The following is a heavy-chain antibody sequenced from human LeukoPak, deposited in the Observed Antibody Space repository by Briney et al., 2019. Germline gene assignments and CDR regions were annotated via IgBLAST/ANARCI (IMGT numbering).Heavy chain of an antibody. CDR2: IIPILGIA. J-gene: IGHJ4*02. CDR3: ARLIYHCSSSWYGTLDY. D-gene: IGHD6-13*01. CDR1: GGTFSSYA. V-gene: IGHV1-69*04. Sequence: ASVKVSCKASGGTFSSYAISWVRQAPGQGLEWMGRIIPILGIANYAQKFQGRVTITADKSTSTAYMELSSLRSEDTAVYYCARLIYHCSSSWYGTLDYWGQGTLVTVSS.